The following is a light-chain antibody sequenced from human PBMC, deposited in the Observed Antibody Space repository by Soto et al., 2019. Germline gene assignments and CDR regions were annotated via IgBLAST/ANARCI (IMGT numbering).Light chain of an antibody. CDR3: QQRSNWPLT. Sequence: EIVLTQSPGTLSLSPGERATRSCRASQSVNNHLGWYQQKPGQAPRLVMYDASNRAPGIPARFSGRGSGTDFTLTISSLEPEDFAVYYCQQRSNWPLTFGGGTKVEIK. CDR2: DAS. J-gene: IGKJ4*01. V-gene: IGKV3-11*01. CDR1: QSVNNH.